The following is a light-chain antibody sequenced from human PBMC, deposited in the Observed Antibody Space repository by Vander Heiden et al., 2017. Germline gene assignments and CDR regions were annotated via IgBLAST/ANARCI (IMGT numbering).Light chain of an antibody. V-gene: IGKV1-39*01. CDR3: QQSDSSPFT. Sequence: DIQMTQSPSSLSASVGDRVTITCRASQSMSSYLNWYQQKPGKAPNLLIYAAATLQSGVPSRFSGSGSGTDFTLTISRLQPEDFATYYCQQSDSSPFTFGQGTKMDIK. CDR2: AAA. CDR1: QSMSSY. J-gene: IGKJ2*01.